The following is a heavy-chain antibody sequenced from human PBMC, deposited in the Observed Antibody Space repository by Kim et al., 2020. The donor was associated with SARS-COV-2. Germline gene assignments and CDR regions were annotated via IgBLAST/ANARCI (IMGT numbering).Heavy chain of an antibody. Sequence: SPSFQRQVTISADKSISTAYLQWSSLKASDTAMYYCARQDILTGFFNFDYWGQGTLVTVSS. J-gene: IGHJ4*02. V-gene: IGHV5-51*01. D-gene: IGHD3-9*01. CDR3: ARQDILTGFFNFDY.